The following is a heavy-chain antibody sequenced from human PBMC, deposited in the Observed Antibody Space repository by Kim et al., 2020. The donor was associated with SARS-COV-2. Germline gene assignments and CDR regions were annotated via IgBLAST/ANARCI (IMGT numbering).Heavy chain of an antibody. CDR1: GYTFTSYG. CDR2: ISAYNGNT. D-gene: IGHD3-9*01. CDR3: ARDRFIDILTGYQGLDAFDT. J-gene: IGHJ3*02. V-gene: IGHV1-18*01. Sequence: ASVKVSCKASGYTFTSYGISWVRQAPGQGLEWMGLISAYNGNTNYAQKLQGRVTMTTDTSTSTAYMELRSLRSDDTAVYYCARDRFIDILTGYQGLDAFDTWGQGTMVTVSS.